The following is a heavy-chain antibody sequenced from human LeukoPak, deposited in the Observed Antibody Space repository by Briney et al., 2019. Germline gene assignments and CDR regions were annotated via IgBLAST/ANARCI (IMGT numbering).Heavy chain of an antibody. CDR3: ASSSSWPKYFQH. CDR2: IYYSGST. Sequence: SETLSLTCTVSGDSISSYYWGWIRQPPGKGLEWIGSIYYSGSTYYNPSLKSRVTISVDTSKNQFSLKLSSVTAADTAVYYCASSSSWPKYFQHWGQGTLVTVSS. D-gene: IGHD6-13*01. CDR1: GDSISSYY. V-gene: IGHV4-39*07. J-gene: IGHJ1*01.